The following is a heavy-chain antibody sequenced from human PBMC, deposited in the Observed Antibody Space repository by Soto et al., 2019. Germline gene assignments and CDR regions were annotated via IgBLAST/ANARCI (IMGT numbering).Heavy chain of an antibody. CDR3: ARGPGLMDV. Sequence: GGSLRLSCAASGITVTTTYINWVRQAPGKEPEWVAVIYAAGSTSYADSVKGRFTISRHNSENTVYLQMNSLRAEDTAVFYCARGPGLMDVWGKGTTVTVSS. V-gene: IGHV3-53*04. CDR1: GITVTTTY. CDR2: IYAAGST. J-gene: IGHJ6*03.